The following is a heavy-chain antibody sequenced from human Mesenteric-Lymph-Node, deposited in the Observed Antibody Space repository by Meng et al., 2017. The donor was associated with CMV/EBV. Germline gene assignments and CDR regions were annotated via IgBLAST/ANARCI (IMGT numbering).Heavy chain of an antibody. V-gene: IGHV3-21*01. CDR2: ISSSSSYI. J-gene: IGHJ4*02. CDR1: GFTFSSYS. CDR3: ARDQPSGYWGPFDY. D-gene: IGHD3-9*01. Sequence: GESLKISCAASGFTFSSYSMNWVRQAPGKGLEWVSSISSSSSYIYYADSVKGRFTISRDNAKNSLYLQMNSLRAEDTAVYYCARDQPSGYWGPFDYWGQGTLVTVSS.